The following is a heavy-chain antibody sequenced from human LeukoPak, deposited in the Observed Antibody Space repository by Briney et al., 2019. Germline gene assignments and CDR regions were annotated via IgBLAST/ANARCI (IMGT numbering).Heavy chain of an antibody. J-gene: IGHJ4*02. D-gene: IGHD3-16*01. CDR3: AKDSLADIDY. CDR1: GFIFSTYG. CDR2: IRHDGSIK. Sequence: GGSLGLSCAASGFIFSTYGMYWVRQAPGKGLEWVAFIRHDGSIKNYADSVKGRSTISRDNSKNTLYLQMNSLRAEDTAVYYCAKDSLADIDYWGQGTLVTVSS. V-gene: IGHV3-30*02.